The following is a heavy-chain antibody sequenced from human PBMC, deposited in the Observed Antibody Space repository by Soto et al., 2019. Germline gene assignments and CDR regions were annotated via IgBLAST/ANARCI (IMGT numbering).Heavy chain of an antibody. V-gene: IGHV4-4*02. J-gene: IGHJ4*02. CDR1: GGSISSSNW. D-gene: IGHD3-22*01. Sequence: PSETLSLTCAVSGGSISSSNWWSWVRQSPGRGLEWIGEVFHTGSTDYNPSLKSRVTMSVDKSKNLFSLKLSSVTAADTAVYYCARNVGYYYDDSPTGHFDYWGQGTLVTVSS. CDR2: VFHTGST. CDR3: ARNVGYYYDDSPTGHFDY.